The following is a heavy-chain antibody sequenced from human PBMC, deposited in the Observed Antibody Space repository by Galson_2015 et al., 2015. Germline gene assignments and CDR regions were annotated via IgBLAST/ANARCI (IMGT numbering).Heavy chain of an antibody. CDR2: IYYRGTT. J-gene: IGHJ4*02. CDR1: GVSISNYY. V-gene: IGHV4-59*01. CDR3: ARGDYYGSGLLDT. Sequence: ETLSLTCSVSGVSISNYYWTWIRPPPGKGLEWIGYIYYRGTTNYSPSLKSRVTISLDTSKNQFSLKLNSVTAADTAVYFCARGDYYGSGLLDTWGQGTLVTVSS. D-gene: IGHD3-10*01.